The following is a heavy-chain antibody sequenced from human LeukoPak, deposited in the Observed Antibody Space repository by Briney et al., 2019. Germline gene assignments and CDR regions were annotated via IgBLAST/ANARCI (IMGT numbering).Heavy chain of an antibody. D-gene: IGHD6-13*01. V-gene: IGHV4-38-2*02. CDR3: ARGAAAGRGLWFDP. Sequence: SETLSLTCTVSGYSISSGYYWGWIRQPPGKGLEWIGSIYHSGSTYYNPSLKSRVTISVDTSKNQFSLKLSSVTAADTAVYYCARGAAAGRGLWFDPWGQGTLVTVSS. J-gene: IGHJ5*02. CDR2: IYHSGST. CDR1: GYSISSGYY.